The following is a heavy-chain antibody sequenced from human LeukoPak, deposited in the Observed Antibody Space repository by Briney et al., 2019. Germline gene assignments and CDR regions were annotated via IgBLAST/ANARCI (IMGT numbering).Heavy chain of an antibody. D-gene: IGHD3-22*01. J-gene: IGHJ5*02. CDR2: MDPNSGNA. CDR3: ARGLNLKVATHTSGDL. V-gene: IGHV1-8*01. CDR1: GYTFTNYD. Sequence: ASVKVSCKASGYTFTNYDINWVRQATGHGLEWVGWMDPNSGNAGYAQKFLGRLTLTRNTSIETAYMELTSLGSEDTAVYFCARGLNLKVATHTSGDLWGQGTLVTVSS.